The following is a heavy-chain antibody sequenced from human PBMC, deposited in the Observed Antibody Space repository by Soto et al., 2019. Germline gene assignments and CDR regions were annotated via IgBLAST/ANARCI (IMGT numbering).Heavy chain of an antibody. J-gene: IGHJ6*03. CDR2: INPNSGGT. Sequence: ASVKVSCKASGYTFTGYYMHWVRQAPGQGLEWMGWINPNSGGTNYAQKFQGWVTMTRDTSISTAYMELSRLRSDDTAVYYCARGRIAAAEAHMDVWGKGTTVNVSS. V-gene: IGHV1-2*04. D-gene: IGHD6-13*01. CDR3: ARGRIAAAEAHMDV. CDR1: GYTFTGYY.